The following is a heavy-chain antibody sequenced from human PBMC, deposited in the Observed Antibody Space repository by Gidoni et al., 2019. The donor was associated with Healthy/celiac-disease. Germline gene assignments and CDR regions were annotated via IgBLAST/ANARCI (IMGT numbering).Heavy chain of an antibody. J-gene: IGHJ4*02. Sequence: WIRQHPGKGLEWIGYIYYSGSTYYNPSLKSRVTISVDTSKNQFSLKLSSVTAADTAVYYCARAAAGSSWGYWGQGTLVTVSS. CDR2: IYYSGST. D-gene: IGHD6-13*01. V-gene: IGHV4-31*02. CDR3: ARAAAGSSWGY.